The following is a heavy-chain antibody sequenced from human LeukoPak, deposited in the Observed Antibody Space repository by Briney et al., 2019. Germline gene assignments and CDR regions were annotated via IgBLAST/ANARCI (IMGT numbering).Heavy chain of an antibody. V-gene: IGHV3-20*04. CDR1: GFTFDDYG. CDR3: ARGIAAAGTLPSRFDP. D-gene: IGHD6-13*01. Sequence: GGSLRLSCAASGFTFDDYGMSWVRQAPGKGLEWVSDINWNGDSTGYADSVKGRFTISRDNAKNSLYLQMNSLRAEDTALYYCARGIAAAGTLPSRFDPWGQGTLVTVSS. J-gene: IGHJ5*02. CDR2: INWNGDST.